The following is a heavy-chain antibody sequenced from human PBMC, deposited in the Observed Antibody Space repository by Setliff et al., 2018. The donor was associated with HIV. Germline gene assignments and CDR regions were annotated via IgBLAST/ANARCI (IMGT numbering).Heavy chain of an antibody. V-gene: IGHV1-69*10. Sequence: GASVKVSCKASGDTFSNYAINWVRQAPGQGLEWMGGFIPILGIANSVHKFQGRLTITADKFTSTAYMELSSLRSEDTAVYYCATLRINRDGSPGKAFDYWGQGTQVTVSS. D-gene: IGHD5-12*01. CDR3: ATLRINRDGSPGKAFDY. J-gene: IGHJ4*02. CDR2: FIPILGIA. CDR1: GDTFSNYA.